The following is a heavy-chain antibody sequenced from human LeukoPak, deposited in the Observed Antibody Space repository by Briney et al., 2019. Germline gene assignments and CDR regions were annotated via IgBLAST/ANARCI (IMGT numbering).Heavy chain of an antibody. CDR1: GGSISSYY. Sequence: SETLSLPCTVSGGSISSYYWSWIRQPAGKGLEWIGRIYTSGSTNYNPSLKSRVTMSVDTSKNQFSLKLSSVTAADTAVYYCAREGPYCSSTSCYAADYWGQGTLVTVSS. D-gene: IGHD2-2*01. J-gene: IGHJ4*02. V-gene: IGHV4-4*07. CDR3: AREGPYCSSTSCYAADY. CDR2: IYTSGST.